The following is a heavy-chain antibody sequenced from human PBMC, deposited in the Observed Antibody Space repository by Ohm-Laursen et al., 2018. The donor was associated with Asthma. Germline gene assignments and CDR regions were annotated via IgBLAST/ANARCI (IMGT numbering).Heavy chain of an antibody. D-gene: IGHD3-22*01. V-gene: IGHV1-2*06. CDR1: GYTFTGYY. J-gene: IGHJ6*02. Sequence: ASVKVSCNASGYTFTGYYMHWVRQAPGQGLEWMGRINPNSGGTNYAQKFQGRVTMTRDTSISTAYMELSRLRSDDTAVYYCARDLPGYDSTIPSYGMDVWGQGTTVTVSS. CDR3: ARDLPGYDSTIPSYGMDV. CDR2: INPNSGGT.